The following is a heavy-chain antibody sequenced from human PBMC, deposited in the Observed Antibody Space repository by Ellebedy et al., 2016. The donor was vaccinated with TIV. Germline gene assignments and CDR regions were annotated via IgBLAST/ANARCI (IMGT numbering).Heavy chain of an antibody. CDR2: ISSSSTNM. D-gene: IGHD4-17*01. CDR1: GFTFSSYS. V-gene: IGHV3-48*04. CDR3: ARGSPGPSYGDYFYFDY. J-gene: IGHJ4*01. Sequence: GGSLRLSXAASGFTFSSYSFNWVRQAPGKGLEWLSYISSSSTNMYYADSVKGRFTISRDNAKNSLYLQMNSLRAEDTAVYYCARGSPGPSYGDYFYFDYWGQGTLVTVSS.